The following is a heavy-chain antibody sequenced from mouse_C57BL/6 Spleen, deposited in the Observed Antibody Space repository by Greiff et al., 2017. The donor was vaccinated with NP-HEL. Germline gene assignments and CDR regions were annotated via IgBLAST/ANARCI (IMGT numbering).Heavy chain of an antibody. CDR2: FHPYNDDT. V-gene: IGHV1-47*01. CDR1: GYTFTTYP. Sequence: QVHVKQSGAELVKPGASVKMSCKASGYTFTTYPIEWMKQNHGKSLEWIGNFHPYNDDTKYNEKFKGKATLTVEKSSSTVYLELSRLTSDDSAVYYCARNYGSDWGFAYWGQGTLVTVSA. D-gene: IGHD1-1*01. J-gene: IGHJ3*01. CDR3: ARNYGSDWGFAY.